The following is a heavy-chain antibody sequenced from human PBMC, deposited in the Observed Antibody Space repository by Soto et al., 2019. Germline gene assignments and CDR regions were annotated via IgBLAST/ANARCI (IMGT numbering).Heavy chain of an antibody. CDR1: GGSLSGATYS. CDR2: IFPSGTT. V-gene: IGHV4-30-2*01. Sequence: PSETLSLTCGVSGGSLSGATYSWNWIRQPPGKGLEWIGYIFPSGTTYYNPSLKSRVTISIDVSKNQFSLSLRSFTAADMAVYYRARSREFDYWSQGTLVTVSS. CDR3: ARSREFDY. J-gene: IGHJ4*02.